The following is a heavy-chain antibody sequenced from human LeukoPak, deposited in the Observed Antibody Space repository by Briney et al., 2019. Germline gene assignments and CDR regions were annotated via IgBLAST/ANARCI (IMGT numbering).Heavy chain of an antibody. CDR2: ISGSGGST. CDR3: ARRPRRRYLGSFDY. J-gene: IGHJ4*02. CDR1: ALTLTIHA. V-gene: IGHV3-23*01. Sequence: GGSLRLFCAPSALTLTIHAASWVRQAPGKGLEWVSGISGSGGSTYYADSVKGRFTISRDNSKNRLYLQKNSLRTEDTAVYYCARRPRRRYLGSFDYWGQGTLVTVSS. D-gene: IGHD1-1*01.